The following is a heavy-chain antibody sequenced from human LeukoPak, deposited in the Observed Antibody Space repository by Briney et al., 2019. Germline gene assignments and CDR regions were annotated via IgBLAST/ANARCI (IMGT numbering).Heavy chain of an antibody. V-gene: IGHV5-51*03. D-gene: IGHD1-1*01. CDR1: AYSFTNYC. CDR2: IYPGNFDT. Sequence: GESLQFPCKGSAYSFTNYCIGWVRQMPGKGLEWMGMIYPGNFDTRYSPSFKGQVTISADKSISTAFLQWSSLKASDTAMYYCARSIARTGTTLKFDYWGQGTLVTVSS. J-gene: IGHJ4*02. CDR3: ARSIARTGTTLKFDY.